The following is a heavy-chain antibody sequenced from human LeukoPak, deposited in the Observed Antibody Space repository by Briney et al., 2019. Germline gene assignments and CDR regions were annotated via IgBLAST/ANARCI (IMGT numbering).Heavy chain of an antibody. Sequence: SETLSLTCTVSGGSISSGSYYWSWIRQPAGKGLEWIGRIYTSGSTNYNPSLKSRVTISVDTSKNQFSLKLSSVTAADTAVYYCAREGEDIVVVPAALGAFDIWGQGTMVTVSS. CDR1: GGSISSGSYY. J-gene: IGHJ3*02. D-gene: IGHD2-2*01. CDR3: AREGEDIVVVPAALGAFDI. V-gene: IGHV4-61*02. CDR2: IYTSGST.